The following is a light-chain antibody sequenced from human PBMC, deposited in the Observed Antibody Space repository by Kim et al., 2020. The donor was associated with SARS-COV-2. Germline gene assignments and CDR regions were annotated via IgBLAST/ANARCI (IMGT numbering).Light chain of an antibody. CDR2: DAS. CDR1: QSVSRY. V-gene: IGKV3-11*01. CDR3: QQRSDWPPYT. J-gene: IGKJ2*01. Sequence: WSPGERAPLSCRASQSVSRYLAWYQQKPGQTPRLLIYDASNRATGIPARFSVSGSGTDFTLTISSLEPEDFAVYYCQQRSDWPPYTFGQGTKLEI.